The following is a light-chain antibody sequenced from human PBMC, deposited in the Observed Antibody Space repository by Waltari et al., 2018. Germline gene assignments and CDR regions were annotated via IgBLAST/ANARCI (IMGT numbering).Light chain of an antibody. Sequence: DIQMTQSPSTLSASVGDRSTITCRASQSISSWLAWYQQKPGKAPRLLIYKASFLESGVPARFSGRGSGTEFTLTISSLQPDDFATYYCQQYNSYLYTFGQGTKLEI. CDR2: KAS. J-gene: IGKJ2*01. V-gene: IGKV1-5*03. CDR1: QSISSW. CDR3: QQYNSYLYT.